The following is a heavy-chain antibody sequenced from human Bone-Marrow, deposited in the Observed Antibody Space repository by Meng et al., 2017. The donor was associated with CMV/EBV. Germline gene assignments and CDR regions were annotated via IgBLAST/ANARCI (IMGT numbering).Heavy chain of an antibody. V-gene: IGHV1-2*02. Sequence: ASVKVSCKASGYTFTGYYMHWVRQAPGQGLEWMGWINPNSGGTKYAQKFQGRVTMTRDTSISTAYMELRSRRSDDTAVYHCARGGGGSLDPWGQGTLVTVAS. CDR3: ARGGGGSLDP. D-gene: IGHD2-15*01. CDR1: GYTFTGYY. CDR2: INPNSGGT. J-gene: IGHJ5*02.